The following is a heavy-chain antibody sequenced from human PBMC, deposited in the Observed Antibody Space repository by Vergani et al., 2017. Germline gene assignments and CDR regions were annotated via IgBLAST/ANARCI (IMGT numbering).Heavy chain of an antibody. CDR3: ARAPRIAVAGYFDY. CDR1: GYTFTSYG. Sequence: QVQLVQSGAEVKKPGASVKVSCKASGYTFTSYGISWVRQAPGQGLEWMGRIIPILGIANYAQKFQGRVTMTTDTSTSTAYMELRSLRSDDTAVYYCARAPRIAVAGYFDYWGQGTLVTVSS. V-gene: IGHV1-18*01. CDR2: IIPILGIA. D-gene: IGHD6-19*01. J-gene: IGHJ4*02.